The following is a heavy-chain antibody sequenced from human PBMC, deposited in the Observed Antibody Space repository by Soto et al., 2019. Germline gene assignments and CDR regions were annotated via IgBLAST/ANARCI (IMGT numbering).Heavy chain of an antibody. V-gene: IGHV4-61*01. D-gene: IGHD2-15*01. CDR3: ARTRCSGGSCSFPLTYYYGMDV. CDR2: IYYSGST. CDR1: GGSVSSGSCY. Sequence: SETLSLTCTVSGGSVSSGSCYWSWIRQPPGKGLEWIGYIYYSGSTNYNPSLKSRVTISVDTSKNQFSLKLSSVTAADTAVYYCARTRCSGGSCSFPLTYYYGMDVWGQGTTVT. J-gene: IGHJ6*02.